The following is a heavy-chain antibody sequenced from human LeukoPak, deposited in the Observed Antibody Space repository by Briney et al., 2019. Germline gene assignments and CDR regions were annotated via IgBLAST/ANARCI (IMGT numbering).Heavy chain of an antibody. Sequence: GGSLRLSCAVSGFNFSNYWMSWVRQAPGKGLEWVANIKHDGSEEYSVDSVKGRFTISRDNAKNSVYLQMNSLRAEDTAVYYCAREHYFYHMDGWGEGTTVTVSS. J-gene: IGHJ6*03. CDR2: IKHDGSEE. V-gene: IGHV3-7*01. CDR1: GFNFSNYW. CDR3: AREHYFYHMDG.